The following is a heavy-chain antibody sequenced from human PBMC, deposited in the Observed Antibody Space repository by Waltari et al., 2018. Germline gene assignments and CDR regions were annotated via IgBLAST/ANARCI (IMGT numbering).Heavy chain of an antibody. V-gene: IGHV5-51*01. CDR3: TTQDSDYDGSGYVPDL. CDR2: MYPGDSDA. CDR1: GCNIDNYW. Sequence: EVQLVQSGAVLKKHGESLKISCKASGCNIDNYWIAWVRQMPGKGLQWMGIMYPGDSDARYSPSFEGQVTISVDKSVSTAYLQWSSLKASDTAVYYCTTQDSDYDGSGYVPDLWGQGTLVTVSS. D-gene: IGHD3-22*01. J-gene: IGHJ4*02.